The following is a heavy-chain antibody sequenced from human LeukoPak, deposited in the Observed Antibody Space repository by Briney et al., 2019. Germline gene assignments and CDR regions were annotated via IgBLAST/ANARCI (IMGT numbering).Heavy chain of an antibody. J-gene: IGHJ5*02. V-gene: IGHV3-23*01. CDR1: GFTFSSYA. D-gene: IGHD3-22*01. CDR2: ISGSGGST. Sequence: GGSLRLSCAASGFTFSSYAMSWVRQAPGKGLEWVSAISGSGGSTYYADSVKGRFTISRDNSKNTLYLQMNSLRAEDTAVYYCAKDGYGSSGYDWFDPWGQGTLVTVSS. CDR3: AKDGYGSSGYDWFDP.